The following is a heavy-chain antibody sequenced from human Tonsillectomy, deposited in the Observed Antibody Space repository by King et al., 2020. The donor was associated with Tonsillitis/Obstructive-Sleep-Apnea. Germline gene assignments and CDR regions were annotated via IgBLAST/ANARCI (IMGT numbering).Heavy chain of an antibody. J-gene: IGHJ5*02. V-gene: IGHV3-23*04. D-gene: IGHD3-10*01. CDR3: AKGTFNGSGNWFDP. CDR1: GFTFSSYA. Sequence: QLVQSGGGLVQPGGSLRLSCAASGFTFSSYAMNWVRQAPGKGLEWVSAISGSVGSTYYADSVKGRVTISRDNSKNTLYLQMNSLRAEDTAVYYCAKGTFNGSGNWFDPWGQGILVTVSS. CDR2: ISGSVGST.